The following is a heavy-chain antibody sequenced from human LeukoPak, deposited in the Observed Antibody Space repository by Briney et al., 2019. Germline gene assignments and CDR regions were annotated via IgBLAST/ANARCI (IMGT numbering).Heavy chain of an antibody. CDR2: IYYSGST. CDR1: GGSISSSSYY. D-gene: IGHD1-26*01. CDR3: ARDKLLVGAATQGGDWFDP. J-gene: IGHJ5*02. V-gene: IGHV4-39*07. Sequence: SETLSLTCTVSGGSISSSSYYWGWIRQPPGKGLEWIGSIYYSGSTYYNPSLKSRVTISVDTSKIQFSLKLSSVTAADTAVYYCARDKLLVGAATQGGDWFDPWGQGTLVTVSS.